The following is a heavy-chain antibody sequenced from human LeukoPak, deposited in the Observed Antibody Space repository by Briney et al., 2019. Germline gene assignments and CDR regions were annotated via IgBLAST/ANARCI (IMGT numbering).Heavy chain of an antibody. J-gene: IGHJ3*02. CDR2: IFGGGGT. CDR3: ARSDSSSTRRAFDT. Sequence: GGSLRLSCAASGFTVTTNYIVWVRQAPGKGLEWVSGIFGGGGTYYSDSVKGRFTIYRDNSKNTLYLQMTSLRPEDTAVYHCARSDSSSTRRAFDTWGLGTMVCVSS. V-gene: IGHV3-66*02. D-gene: IGHD6-6*01. CDR1: GFTVTTNY.